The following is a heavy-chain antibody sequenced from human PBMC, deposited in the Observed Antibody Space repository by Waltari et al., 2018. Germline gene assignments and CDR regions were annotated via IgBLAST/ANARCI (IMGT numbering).Heavy chain of an antibody. J-gene: IGHJ5*02. CDR3: ARHWKKSGYRFDP. CDR1: GGPISSSSYY. CDR2: IYYSGST. D-gene: IGHD5-12*01. Sequence: QLQLQESGPGLVKPSETLSLTCPVSGGPISSSSYYWGWIRQSPGKGLEWIGGIYYSGSTYYNPTLKSRVTISGDTSKNQFSLKLSSVTAADTAVYYCARHWKKSGYRFDPWGQGTLVTVSS. V-gene: IGHV4-39*01.